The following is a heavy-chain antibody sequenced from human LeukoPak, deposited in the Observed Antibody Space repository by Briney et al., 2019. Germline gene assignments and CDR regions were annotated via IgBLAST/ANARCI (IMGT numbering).Heavy chain of an antibody. Sequence: GGSLRLSCAASGFTFSSYWMRWVRQAPGKGLVWVSRINIDGGTTTYVDSVKGRFTISRDNAKNTVYLQMNSLRAEDTAVYYCARVGTGSWYFDLWGRGTLVTFSS. D-gene: IGHD3-10*01. CDR3: ARVGTGSWYFDL. V-gene: IGHV3-74*01. CDR1: GFTFSSYW. CDR2: INIDGGTT. J-gene: IGHJ2*01.